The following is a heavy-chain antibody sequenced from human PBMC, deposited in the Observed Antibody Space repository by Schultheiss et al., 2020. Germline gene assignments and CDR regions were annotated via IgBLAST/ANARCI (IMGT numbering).Heavy chain of an antibody. J-gene: IGHJ4*02. CDR3: ARGLLGYCSSTSCYGTAGNDY. V-gene: IGHV3-21*01. CDR2: ISGSSGYI. D-gene: IGHD2-2*01. CDR1: GFTFSSYS. Sequence: GGSLRLSCAASGFTFSSYSMNWVLQAPGKGLEWVSSISGSSGYIYYADSVKGRFTVSRDNAKNSLYLQMNTLRAEDTAVYYCARGLLGYCSSTSCYGTAGNDYWGQGTLVTVSS.